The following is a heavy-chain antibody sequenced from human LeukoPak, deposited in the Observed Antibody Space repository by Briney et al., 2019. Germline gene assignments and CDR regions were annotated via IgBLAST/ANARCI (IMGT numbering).Heavy chain of an antibody. J-gene: IGHJ4*02. D-gene: IGHD2-15*01. CDR3: ATDRDKIVGQTPFDS. CDR2: IHQDASEI. CDR1: GWTFSTYR. V-gene: IGHV3-7*01. Sequence: GGALRLSCAACGWTFSTYRMNWFGQAAGKGRAGVGNIHQDASEINYEDCVRCRVTTARDNVNNSLHQHMNSLRAEDTAVYYCATDRDKIVGQTPFDSWGQGTLVTVSS.